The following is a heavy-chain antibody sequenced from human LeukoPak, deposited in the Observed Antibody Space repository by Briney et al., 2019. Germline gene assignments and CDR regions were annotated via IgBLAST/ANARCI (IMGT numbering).Heavy chain of an antibody. CDR2: INPSGGST. J-gene: IGHJ4*02. D-gene: IGHD1-26*01. Sequence: ASVKVSCKASGYTFTSYYMHWVRQAPGQGLEWMGIINPSGGSTSYAQKFQGRVTMTRDMSTSTVYMELSSLRSEDTAVYYCARAGVIVGDNRWRPLKYYFDYWGQGTLVTVSS. CDR3: ARAGVIVGDNRWRPLKYYFDY. CDR1: GYTFTSYY. V-gene: IGHV1-46*01.